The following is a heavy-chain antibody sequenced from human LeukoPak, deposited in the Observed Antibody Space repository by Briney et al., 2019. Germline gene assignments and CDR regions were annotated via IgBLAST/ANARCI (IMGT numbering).Heavy chain of an antibody. CDR3: ARDPNTIFDI. Sequence: PSQTLSLTCTVSGGSISSGNYYWSWIRQPPGKGLEWIGYIYYSGSTYYNPFLKSRVTISVDTSKNQFSLKLSSVTAADTAVYYRARDPNTIFDIWGQGTMVTVSS. V-gene: IGHV4-30-4*08. CDR1: GGSISSGNYY. D-gene: IGHD3-9*01. CDR2: IYYSGST. J-gene: IGHJ3*02.